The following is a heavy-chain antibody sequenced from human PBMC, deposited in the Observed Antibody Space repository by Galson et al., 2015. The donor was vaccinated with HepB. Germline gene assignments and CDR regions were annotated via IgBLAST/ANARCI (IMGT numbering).Heavy chain of an antibody. V-gene: IGHV3-30-3*01. Sequence: SLRLSCAASGFTFSSYAMHWVRQAPGKGLEWVAVISYDGSNKYYADSVKGRFTISRDNSKNTLYLQMNSLRAEDTAVYYCARSLKGSGAVRVLFDYWGQGTLVTVSS. D-gene: IGHD6-6*01. J-gene: IGHJ4*02. CDR1: GFTFSSYA. CDR2: ISYDGSNK. CDR3: ARSLKGSGAVRVLFDY.